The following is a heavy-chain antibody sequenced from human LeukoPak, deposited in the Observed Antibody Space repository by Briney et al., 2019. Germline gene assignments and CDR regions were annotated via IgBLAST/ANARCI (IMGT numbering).Heavy chain of an antibody. CDR2: INTNTGNP. CDR3: ARGRYCSGGSCYWRNWFDP. CDR1: GYTFTSYA. V-gene: IGHV7-4-1*02. Sequence: ASVKVSCKASGYTFTSYAMNWVRQAPGQGLEWMGWINTNTGNPTYAQGFTGRFVFSLDTSVSTAYLQISSLKAEDTAVYYCARGRYCSGGSCYWRNWFDPWGQGTLVTVSS. D-gene: IGHD2-15*01. J-gene: IGHJ5*02.